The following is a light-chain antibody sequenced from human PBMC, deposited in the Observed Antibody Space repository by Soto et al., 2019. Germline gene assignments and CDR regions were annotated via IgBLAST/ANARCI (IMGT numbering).Light chain of an antibody. J-gene: IGKJ1*01. Sequence: IVMTQSPGTLSLSPGEGATLSCRASETIRNNYLAWYQQKPGQAPRLLIYGASNRATGIPDRFSGSGSGTDFTLTISRLEPEDFAVYYCQQYGSSGTFGQGTKVDIK. CDR1: ETIRNNY. V-gene: IGKV3-20*01. CDR2: GAS. CDR3: QQYGSSGT.